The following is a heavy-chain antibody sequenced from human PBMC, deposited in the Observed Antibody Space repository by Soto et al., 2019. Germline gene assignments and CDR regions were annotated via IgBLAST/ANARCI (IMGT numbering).Heavy chain of an antibody. CDR2: IYHSGST. J-gene: IGHJ5*02. CDR3: AREVNQLLYNWFDP. V-gene: IGHV4-30-2*01. D-gene: IGHD2-2*01. Sequence: SETLSLTCAVSGSSISSGGYSWSWIRQPPGKGLEWIGYIYHSGSTYYNPSLKSRVTISVDRSKNQFSLKLSSVTAADTAVYYCAREVNQLLYNWFDPWGQGTLVTVSS. CDR1: GSSISSGGYS.